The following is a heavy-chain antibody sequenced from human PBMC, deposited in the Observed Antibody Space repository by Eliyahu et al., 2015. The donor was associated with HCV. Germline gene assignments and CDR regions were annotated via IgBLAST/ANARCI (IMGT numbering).Heavy chain of an antibody. D-gene: IGHD2-15*01. CDR1: GFTFSSYA. CDR3: ARPYSPSG. J-gene: IGHJ4*02. Sequence: QVQLVESGGGVVQPGRSLRLSCAASGFTFSSYAMHWVRQAPGKGLEWVAVISYDGSNKYYADSVKGRFTISKDNSKNTLYLQMNSLRAEDTAVYYCARPYSPSGWGQGTLVTVSS. CDR2: ISYDGSNK. V-gene: IGHV3-30-3*01.